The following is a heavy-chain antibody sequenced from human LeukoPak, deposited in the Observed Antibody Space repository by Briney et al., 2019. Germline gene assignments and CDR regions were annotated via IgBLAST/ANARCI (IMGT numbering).Heavy chain of an antibody. D-gene: IGHD4-17*01. CDR3: TKSGKVVGDHFYDH. J-gene: IGHJ4*02. Sequence: TGGSLRLSCAASGLTFSRYAMNWVRQAPGKRLDWVSTITGSGSTTYYADSVKGRFTVFRDNSKNTLYLQMNSLRAEDTAIYYCTKSGKVVGDHFYDHWGQGTLVAVSS. CDR2: ITGSGSTT. V-gene: IGHV3-23*01. CDR1: GLTFSRYA.